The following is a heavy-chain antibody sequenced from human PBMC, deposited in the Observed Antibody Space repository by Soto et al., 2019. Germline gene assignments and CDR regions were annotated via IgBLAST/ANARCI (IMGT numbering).Heavy chain of an antibody. D-gene: IGHD3-10*01. CDR3: ARVGSLYYYYGMDV. Sequence: SVKVSCKASGGTFSSYAISWVRQAPGQGLEWMGGIIPIFGTANYAQKFRGRVTITADESTSTAYMELSSLRSEDTAVYYCARVGSLYYYYGMDVWGQGTTVTVSS. CDR2: IIPIFGTA. CDR1: GGTFSSYA. V-gene: IGHV1-69*13. J-gene: IGHJ6*02.